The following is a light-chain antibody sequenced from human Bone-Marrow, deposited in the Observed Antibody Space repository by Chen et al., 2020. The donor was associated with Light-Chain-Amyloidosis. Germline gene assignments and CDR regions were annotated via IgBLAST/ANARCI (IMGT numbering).Light chain of an antibody. CDR3: QVWDRSSDRPV. J-gene: IGLJ3*02. CDR2: DDS. CDR1: NIGSTS. Sequence: SYVLTQPSSVSVAPGQTATIACGGNNIGSTSVHWYQQTPGQAPLLVVYDDSDRPSGIPERLADSNSGNTAPLPISRVEAGDEADYCCQVWDRSSDRPVFGGGTKLTVL. V-gene: IGLV3-21*02.